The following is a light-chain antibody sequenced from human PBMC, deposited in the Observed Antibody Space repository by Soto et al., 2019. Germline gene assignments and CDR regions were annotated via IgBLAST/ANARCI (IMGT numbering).Light chain of an antibody. CDR3: SSYTSSSTYV. V-gene: IGLV2-14*03. CDR1: SSDVGGYNY. J-gene: IGLJ1*01. CDR2: DVS. Sequence: QSALTQPASVSGSPGQSITISCTGTSSDVGGYNYVSWYQHHPGQAPKLMIYDVSNRPSGVSNRFSGSKSGNTASLTISGRQAEDEADDYCSSYTSSSTYVFGTGTKVTVL.